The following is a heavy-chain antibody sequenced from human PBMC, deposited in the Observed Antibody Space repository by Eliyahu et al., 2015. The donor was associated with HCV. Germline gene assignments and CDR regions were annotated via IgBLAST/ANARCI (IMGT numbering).Heavy chain of an antibody. J-gene: IGHJ4*02. V-gene: IGHV3-74*01. CDR2: INYDGSTI. CDR3: TRGSDS. CDR1: GFTFSLYW. Sequence: EVQLVESGGGLVQPGGSLXLSCAASGFTFSLYWMYWVRQAPGKGLVWVSRINYDGSTIGYADSVKGRFTVSRDNAKNTLDLQMNSLRTDDTAVYYCTRGSDSWCQGTLVTVSS.